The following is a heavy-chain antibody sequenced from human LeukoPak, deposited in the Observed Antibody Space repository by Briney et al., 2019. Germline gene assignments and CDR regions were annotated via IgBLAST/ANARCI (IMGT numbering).Heavy chain of an antibody. CDR1: VFTFSSYA. D-gene: IGHD2-15*01. CDR3: AKVSGGGSPVGYFQH. V-gene: IGHV3-23*01. J-gene: IGHJ1*01. CDR2: ISGSGGST. Sequence: GGSLRLSCAASVFTFSSYAMSWVRQAPGKGLEWVSAISGSGGSTYYADSVKGRFTISRDNSKNTLYLQMNSLRAEDTAVYYCAKVSGGGSPVGYFQHWGQGTLVTVSS.